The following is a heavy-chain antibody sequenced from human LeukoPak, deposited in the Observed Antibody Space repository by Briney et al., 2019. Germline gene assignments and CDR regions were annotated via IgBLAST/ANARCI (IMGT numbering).Heavy chain of an antibody. J-gene: IGHJ5*02. CDR2: IIPIFGTA. CDR1: GGTFSSYT. CDR3: ARDVGVLRFLEWLSREEWFDP. V-gene: IGHV1-69*01. D-gene: IGHD3-3*01. Sequence: SVKVSCKASGGTFSSYTISWVRQAPGQGLEWMGGIIPIFGTANYAQKFQGRVTITADESTSTAYMELSSLRSEDTAVYYCARDVGVLRFLEWLSREEWFDPWGQGTLVTVSS.